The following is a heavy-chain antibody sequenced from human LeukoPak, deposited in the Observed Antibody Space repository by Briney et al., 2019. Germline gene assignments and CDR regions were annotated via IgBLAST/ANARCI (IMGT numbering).Heavy chain of an antibody. CDR2: ISGDGGST. J-gene: IGHJ4*02. D-gene: IGHD2-15*01. V-gene: IGHV3-43*02. CDR1: GFTFSSYW. Sequence: SGGSLRLSCAASGFTFSSYWMHWVRQAPGKGLEWVSLISGDGGSTYYADSVKGRFTISRDNSKNSLYLQMNSLRTEDTALYYCAKIPFCSGGSCYEPPDYWGQGTLVTVSS. CDR3: AKIPFCSGGSCYEPPDY.